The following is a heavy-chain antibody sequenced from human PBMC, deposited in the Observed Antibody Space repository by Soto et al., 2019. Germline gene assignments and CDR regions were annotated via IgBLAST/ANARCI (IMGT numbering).Heavy chain of an antibody. Sequence: XRALYIPFAISGDSVYRISAGWDLIRQGPTGRLEWLGRTYYRSNCYNDHSLSVKSRITTNPDTSTNQFPLQLNPVTPDDNDVYYCAREHNCNCFCWFDPWGQGTLVTVSS. CDR2: TYYRSNCYN. CDR1: GDSVYRISAG. CDR3: AREHNCNCFCWFDP. V-gene: IGHV6-1*01. J-gene: IGHJ5*02. D-gene: IGHD1-1*01.